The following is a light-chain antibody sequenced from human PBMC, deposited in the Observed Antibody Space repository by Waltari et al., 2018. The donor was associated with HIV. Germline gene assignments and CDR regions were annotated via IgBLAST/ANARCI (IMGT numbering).Light chain of an antibody. CDR1: TSDIGGYNY. J-gene: IGLJ3*02. CDR3: CSYTKLTTHYVL. CDR2: GVS. V-gene: IGLV2-14*03. Sequence: QSALTQPASVSGSPGQSITIPCNGTTSDIGGYNYVSWYQRHPDKAPKLIIFGVSNRPSGISSRFSSSKSGNTASLTISGLQAEDEADYYCCSYTKLTTHYVLFGGGTKLTVL.